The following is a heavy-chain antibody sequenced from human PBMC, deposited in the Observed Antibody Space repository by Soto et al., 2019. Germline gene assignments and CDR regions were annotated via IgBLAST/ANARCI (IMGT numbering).Heavy chain of an antibody. J-gene: IGHJ6*02. D-gene: IGHD2-2*01. Sequence: PGGSLRLSCAASGFTFSSCVMSWVRQAPGKGPEWLSGISATGGYTYYAASVKGRFTISRDNSKNTLFLQMNSLRAEDTAVYYCAKDYAPPIIWGQGTTVTVSS. CDR2: ISATGGYT. CDR1: GFTFSSCV. CDR3: AKDYAPPII. V-gene: IGHV3-23*01.